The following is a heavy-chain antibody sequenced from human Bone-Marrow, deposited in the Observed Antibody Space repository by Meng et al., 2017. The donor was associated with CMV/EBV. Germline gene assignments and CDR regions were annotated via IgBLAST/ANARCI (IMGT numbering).Heavy chain of an antibody. Sequence: ASVKVSCKASGYTFTGYYMHWVRQAPGQGLEWMGWINPNSGGTNYAQKFQGRVTMTRDTSISTAYMELSRLRSDDTAVYYCARLDYSTSSCGHWGQGTLVTVSS. D-gene: IGHD6-6*01. CDR3: ARLDYSTSSCGH. CDR1: GYTFTGYY. V-gene: IGHV1-2*02. CDR2: INPNSGGT. J-gene: IGHJ4*02.